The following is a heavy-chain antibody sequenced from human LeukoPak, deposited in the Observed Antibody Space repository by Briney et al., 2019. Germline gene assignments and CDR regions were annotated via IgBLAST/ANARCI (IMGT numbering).Heavy chain of an antibody. CDR2: IGGSGGTT. Sequence: GESLRLSCAASGFTFSSYAMTWVRQAPGKGLEWVSAIGGSGGTTYYADSVKGRFTISRDNAKNSLYLQMNSLRVEDTAMYYCVRDGGTDWYDPWGQGTLVTVFS. V-gene: IGHV3-23*01. J-gene: IGHJ5*02. CDR3: VRDGGTDWYDP. D-gene: IGHD3-16*01. CDR1: GFTFSSYA.